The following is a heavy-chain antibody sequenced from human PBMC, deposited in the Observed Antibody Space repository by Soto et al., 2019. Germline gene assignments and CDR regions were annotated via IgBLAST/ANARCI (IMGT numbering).Heavy chain of an antibody. J-gene: IGHJ3*02. CDR2: IYSGGST. CDR1: GFTVSSNY. CDR3: ARDSSGYYYDAFDI. D-gene: IGHD3-22*01. V-gene: IGHV3-66*01. Sequence: GESLKISCAASGFTVSSNYMSWVRQAPGKGLEWVSVIYSGGSTYYADSVKGRFTISRDNSKNTLYLQMNSLRAEDTAVYYCARDSSGYYYDAFDIWGQGTMVTVSS.